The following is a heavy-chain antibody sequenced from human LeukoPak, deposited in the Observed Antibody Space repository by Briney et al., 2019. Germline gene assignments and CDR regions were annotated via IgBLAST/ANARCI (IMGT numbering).Heavy chain of an antibody. Sequence: SEPLSLTCTVSGGSSSSNYWSWSRQPPGKGLEWIGYIHYTGSTNYNPSLKSRVTISIDTSKNQFSLKLSSVTAADTAVYYCARVGYYFDSSGYNRYYFDYWGQGTIVSVSS. J-gene: IGHJ4*02. CDR3: ARVGYYFDSSGYNRYYFDY. CDR2: IHYTGST. CDR1: GGSSSSNY. D-gene: IGHD3-22*01. V-gene: IGHV4-59*01.